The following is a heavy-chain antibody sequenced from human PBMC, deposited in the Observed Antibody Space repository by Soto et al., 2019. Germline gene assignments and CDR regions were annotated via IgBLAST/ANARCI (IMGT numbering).Heavy chain of an antibody. CDR1: GSKISSSS. D-gene: IGHD3-22*01. CDR3: ARYYYDSSGYNGMDV. J-gene: IGHJ6*02. Sequence: EVTMRLSCSAFGSKISSSSMNWVRQATGRGLEWVAYISASARNTLYADSVKGRFTVSRDTAKNSLYLQMSAHRDEDRAVYYCARYYYDSSGYNGMDVWGQGTTVTVSS. V-gene: IGHV3-48*02. CDR2: ISASARNT.